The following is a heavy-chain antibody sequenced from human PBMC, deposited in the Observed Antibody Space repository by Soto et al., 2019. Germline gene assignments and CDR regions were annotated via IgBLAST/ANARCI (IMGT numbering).Heavy chain of an antibody. J-gene: IGHJ3*02. Sequence: HPGGSLRLSCAASGFTFSSYAMHWVRQAPGKGLEWVAVISYDGSNKYYADSVKGRFTISRDNSKNTLYLQMNSLRAEDTAVYYCARPFTGYSSGWPDAFDIWGQGTMVTVSS. CDR2: ISYDGSNK. CDR1: GFTFSSYA. CDR3: ARPFTGYSSGWPDAFDI. D-gene: IGHD6-19*01. V-gene: IGHV3-30-3*01.